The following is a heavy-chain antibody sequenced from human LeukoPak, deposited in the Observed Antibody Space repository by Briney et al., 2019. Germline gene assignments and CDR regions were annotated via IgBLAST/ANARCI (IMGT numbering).Heavy chain of an antibody. CDR3: ARDGPYIVVVPAAMREAFDI. J-gene: IGHJ3*02. V-gene: IGHV1-69*04. CDR2: IIPILGIA. D-gene: IGHD2-2*01. Sequence: SVKVSCKASGGTFSSYAISWVRQAPGQGLEWMGRIIPILGIANYAQKFQGRVTITADESTSTAYMELSSLRSEDTAVYYCARDGPYIVVVPAAMREAFDIWGQGTMVTVSS. CDR1: GGTFSSYA.